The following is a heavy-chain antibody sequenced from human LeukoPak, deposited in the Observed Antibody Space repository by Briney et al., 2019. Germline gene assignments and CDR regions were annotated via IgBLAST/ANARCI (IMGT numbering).Heavy chain of an antibody. CDR3: ARGVRGRAYCGGDCYSGWFDP. CDR1: GGTFSSYA. D-gene: IGHD2-21*02. J-gene: IGHJ5*02. CDR2: IIPIFDTA. Sequence: SVKVSCKASGGTFSSYAISWVRQAPGQGLEWMGGIIPIFDTANYAQKFQGRVTITADESTSTAYMELSSLRSEDTAVYYCARGVRGRAYCGGDCYSGWFDPWGQGTLVTVSS. V-gene: IGHV1-69*13.